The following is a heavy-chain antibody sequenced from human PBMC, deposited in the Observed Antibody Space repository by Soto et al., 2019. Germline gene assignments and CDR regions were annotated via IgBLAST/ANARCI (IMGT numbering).Heavy chain of an antibody. CDR3: AKILQLGDYAYYYYGMDV. J-gene: IGHJ6*02. D-gene: IGHD4-17*01. CDR2: ISYDGSNK. Sequence: QVQLVESGGGVVQPGRSLRLSCAASGFTFSSYGMHWVRQAPGKGLEWVAVISYDGSNKNYADSVKGRFTISRDNSKNTLYLQMNRLRAEDTAVYYCAKILQLGDYAYYYYGMDVWGQGTTVTVSS. V-gene: IGHV3-30*18. CDR1: GFTFSSYG.